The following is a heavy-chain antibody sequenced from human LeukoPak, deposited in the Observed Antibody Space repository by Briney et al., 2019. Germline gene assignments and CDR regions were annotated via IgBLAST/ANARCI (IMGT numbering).Heavy chain of an antibody. CDR2: IYYSGST. CDR1: GGSISSSSYY. CDR3: ARRVKVCGYYKYYYYGMDV. Sequence: SETLSLTCTVSGGSISSSSYYWSWLRQPPGKGLEWFGCIYYSGSTYYNPSLKSRVTISVDTYKNQFSLKLSSVSAPDTAVYYCARRVKVCGYYKYYYYGMDVWGQGTTVTVSS. J-gene: IGHJ6*02. V-gene: IGHV4-39*01. D-gene: IGHD4-17*01.